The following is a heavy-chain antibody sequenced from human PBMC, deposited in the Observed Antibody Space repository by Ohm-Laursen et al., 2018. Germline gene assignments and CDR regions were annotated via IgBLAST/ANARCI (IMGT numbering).Heavy chain of an antibody. D-gene: IGHD3-16*01. V-gene: IGHV1-46*01. Sequence: ASVKVSCKASGYTFIDYFMHWVRQAPGQGLEWMGRVNPSGGSTSYAQKFQGRVTLTRDTSTSTVYMDLSSLRLEDTAVYYCARDPRGDYWGQGTLVTVSS. J-gene: IGHJ4*02. CDR3: ARDPRGDY. CDR2: VNPSGGST. CDR1: GYTFIDYF.